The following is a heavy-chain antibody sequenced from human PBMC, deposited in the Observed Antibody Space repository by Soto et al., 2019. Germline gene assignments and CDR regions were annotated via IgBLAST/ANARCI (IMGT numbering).Heavy chain of an antibody. V-gene: IGHV1-24*01. Sequence: ASVKVSCKVSGYTLTELSMHWVRQAPGKGLEWMGGFDPEDGETIYAQKFQGRVTMTEDTSTATAYMELSSLRSEDTAVYYCATVPWPSPNYYDSSGYFRVYFDYWGQGTLVTVSS. CDR3: ATVPWPSPNYYDSSGYFRVYFDY. CDR1: GYTLTELS. J-gene: IGHJ4*02. D-gene: IGHD3-22*01. CDR2: FDPEDGET.